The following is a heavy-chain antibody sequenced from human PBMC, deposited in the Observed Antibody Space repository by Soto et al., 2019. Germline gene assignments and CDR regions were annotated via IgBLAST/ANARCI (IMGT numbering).Heavy chain of an antibody. CDR2: MNTNSGNT. D-gene: IGHD2-2*01. V-gene: IGHV1-8*01. J-gene: IGHJ5*02. CDR1: GYTFTSYD. Sequence: VASVKVSCKASGYTFTSYDINWVLQATGQGLGRMGWMNTNSGNTGYAQKFQGRVTMTRNTSISTAYMELSSLRSEDTAVYYCAREWGLRPQPSRDIVLVPAAMPKRTRGWFDPWGQGTLVTVSS. CDR3: AREWGLRPQPSRDIVLVPAAMPKRTRGWFDP.